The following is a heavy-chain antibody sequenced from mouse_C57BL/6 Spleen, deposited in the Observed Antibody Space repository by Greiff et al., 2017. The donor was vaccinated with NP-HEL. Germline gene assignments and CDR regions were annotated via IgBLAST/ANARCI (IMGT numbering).Heavy chain of an antibody. CDR1: GYTFTSYG. CDR3: ARSPGKRDFDY. D-gene: IGHD2-1*01. J-gene: IGHJ2*01. CDR2: IYPRSGNT. Sequence: VQLQQSGAELARPGASVKLSCKASGYTFTSYGISWVKQRTGQGLEWIGEIYPRSGNTYYNEKFKGKATLTADKSSSTAYMELRSLTSEDSAVYFCARSPGKRDFDYWGQGTTLTVSS. V-gene: IGHV1-81*01.